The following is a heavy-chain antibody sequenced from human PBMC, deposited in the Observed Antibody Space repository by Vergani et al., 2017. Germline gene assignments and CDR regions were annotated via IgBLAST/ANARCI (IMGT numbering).Heavy chain of an antibody. Sequence: EVQLVESGGGLVQPGGSLKLSCAASGFTFSGCAMHWVRQASGKGLEWVGRIRSQIDGGTTDYAAPVKGRFTISRDDSTNMLYLHMNSLKTEDTAVYYCTTLSPNWAHWWGQGTLVNVSS. CDR3: TTLSPNWAHW. V-gene: IGHV3-15*01. CDR1: GFTFSGCA. D-gene: IGHD7-27*01. J-gene: IGHJ4*02. CDR2: IRSQIDGGTT.